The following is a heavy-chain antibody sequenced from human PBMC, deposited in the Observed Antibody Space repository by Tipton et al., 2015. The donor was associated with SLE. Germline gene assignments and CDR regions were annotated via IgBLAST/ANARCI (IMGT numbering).Heavy chain of an antibody. Sequence: TLSLTCNVSDVSISSGGYSWSWIRQHPGKGLEWIGYIYYSGSTYYTPSLKSRLTISVDTSKNQFSLKLTSVTAADTAVYFCAGGGYGDYFDYWGHGTLVTVAS. D-gene: IGHD5-12*01. CDR3: AGGGYGDYFDY. CDR1: DVSISSGGYS. J-gene: IGHJ4*01. V-gene: IGHV4-31*03. CDR2: IYYSGST.